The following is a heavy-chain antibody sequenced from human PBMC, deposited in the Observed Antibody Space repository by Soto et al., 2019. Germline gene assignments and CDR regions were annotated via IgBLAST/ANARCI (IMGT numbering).Heavy chain of an antibody. CDR2: ISGSGGST. Sequence: EVQLLESGGGLVQPGGSLRLSCAASGFTFSSYAMSWVRQAPGKGLEWVSAISGSGGSTYYADSVKGRFTISRDNSKNTLYLQMSSLRAEDTAVYYCARYDILTGYPYSYYYMDVWGKGTTVTVSS. J-gene: IGHJ6*03. D-gene: IGHD3-9*01. CDR1: GFTFSSYA. CDR3: ARYDILTGYPYSYYYMDV. V-gene: IGHV3-23*01.